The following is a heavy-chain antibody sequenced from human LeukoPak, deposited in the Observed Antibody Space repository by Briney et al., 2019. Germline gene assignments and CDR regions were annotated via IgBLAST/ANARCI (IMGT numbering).Heavy chain of an antibody. Sequence: GGSLRLSCAASGFTFGSYGLHWVRQAPGKGLEWVAVISYDGGDKYYEDSVKGRFTISRDNSKNTLYLQMNSLRADDTAVYYCARDDYSLSYWGQGTLVTVSS. D-gene: IGHD5-12*01. CDR1: GFTFGSYG. J-gene: IGHJ4*02. CDR3: ARDDYSLSY. CDR2: ISYDGGDK. V-gene: IGHV3-30*03.